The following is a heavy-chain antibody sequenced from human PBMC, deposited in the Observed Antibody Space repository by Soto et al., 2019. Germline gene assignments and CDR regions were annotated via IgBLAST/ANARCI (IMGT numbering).Heavy chain of an antibody. CDR3: ARGTPGFRFLEWLFDY. J-gene: IGHJ4*02. D-gene: IGHD3-3*01. CDR2: MNPNSGNT. V-gene: IGHV1-8*01. CDR1: GYTFTSYD. Sequence: ATVKVSCKASGYTFTSYDINWVRQATGQGLEWMGWMNPNSGNTGYAQKSQGRVTMTRNTSISTAYMELSSLRSEDTAVYYCARGTPGFRFLEWLFDYWGQGTLVTVSS.